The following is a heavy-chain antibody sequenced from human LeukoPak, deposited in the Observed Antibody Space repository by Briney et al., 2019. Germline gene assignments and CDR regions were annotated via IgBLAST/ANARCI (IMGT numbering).Heavy chain of an antibody. CDR2: ISYSGST. D-gene: IGHD6-6*01. CDR3: ARGGSRSYTSSTLDY. CDR1: GGSINVYY. V-gene: IGHV4-59*01. Sequence: SETLSLTCSVPGGSINVYYWNWIRQSPGKGLEWIGSISYSGSTNYNPSLKSRVTISIDTSKNRFSLKVSSVTAADTAIYYCARGGSRSYTSSTLDYWGQGTLVTVSS. J-gene: IGHJ4*02.